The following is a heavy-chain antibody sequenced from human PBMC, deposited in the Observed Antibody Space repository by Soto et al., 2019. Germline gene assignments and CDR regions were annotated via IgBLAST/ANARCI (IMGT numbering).Heavy chain of an antibody. CDR1: GGSVSSDTHY. V-gene: IGHV4-61*10. D-gene: IGHD5-12*01. J-gene: IGHJ4*02. Sequence: SETLSLTCTVSGGSVSSDTHYWSWVRQPAGKGLEWIGRIFSSGSTSFNPSLESRVAMSVDTSKNHFSLNLSSVTAADMAVYYCAREGSYSAYNFAHGIQSWSFDFWGQGALVTVSS. CDR3: AREGSYSAYNFAHGIQSWSFDF. CDR2: IFSSGST.